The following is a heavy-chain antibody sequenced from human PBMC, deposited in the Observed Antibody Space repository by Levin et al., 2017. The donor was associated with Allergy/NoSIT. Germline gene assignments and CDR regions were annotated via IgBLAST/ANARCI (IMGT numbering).Heavy chain of an antibody. J-gene: IGHJ6*02. CDR1: GGSISSYY. CDR3: ARAASSGWSPRDYGMDV. Sequence: SETLSLTCTVSGGSISSYYWSWIRQPAGKGLEWIGRIYTSGSTNYNPSLKSRVTMSVDTSKNQFSLKLSSVTAADTAVYYCARAASSGWSPRDYGMDVWGQGTTVTVSS. CDR2: IYTSGST. D-gene: IGHD6-19*01. V-gene: IGHV4-4*07.